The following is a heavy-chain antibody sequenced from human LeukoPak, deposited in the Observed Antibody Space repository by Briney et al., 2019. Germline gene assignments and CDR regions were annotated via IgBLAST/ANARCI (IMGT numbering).Heavy chain of an antibody. V-gene: IGHV4-59*01. J-gene: IGHJ6*02. CDR2: MYYTGST. CDR3: ARVSVVYGMDV. Sequence: PSETLSLTCTVSGGSINDYYWSWIRQPPGKGLEWIGYMYYTGSTNYNPSLKSRVTMSVDTSKTRFFLKLTSVTAADTALYYCARVSVVYGMDVWGHGTLVTVSS. CDR1: GGSINDYY.